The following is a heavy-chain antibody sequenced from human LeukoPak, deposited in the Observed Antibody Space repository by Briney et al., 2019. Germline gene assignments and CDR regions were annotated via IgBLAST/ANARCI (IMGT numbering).Heavy chain of an antibody. D-gene: IGHD1-20*01. CDR3: AGSSTYNWNGLFDY. V-gene: IGHV3-23*01. CDR1: GFTFSSYA. CDR2: ISGSGGST. J-gene: IGHJ4*02. Sequence: PGGSLRLSCAASGFTFSSYAMSWVRQAPGKGLEWVSAISGSGGSTYYAGSVKGRFTISRDNSKNTLYLQMNSLRAEDTAVYYCAGSSTYNWNGLFDYWGQGTLVTVSS.